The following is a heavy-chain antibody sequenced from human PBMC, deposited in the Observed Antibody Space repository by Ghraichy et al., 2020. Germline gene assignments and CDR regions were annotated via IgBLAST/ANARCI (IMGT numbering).Heavy chain of an antibody. V-gene: IGHV4-59*01. CDR1: VAPSVVTT. CDR3: ARAAGNSYGYGY. CDR2: IYYSGST. J-gene: IGHJ4*02. D-gene: IGHD5-18*01. Sequence: SETCPSPALSLVAPSVVTTGAGSGSPGKGLEWIGYIYYSGSTNYNPSLKSRVTISVDTSKNQFSLKLSSVTAADTAVYYCARAAGNSYGYGYWGQGTLVTVSS.